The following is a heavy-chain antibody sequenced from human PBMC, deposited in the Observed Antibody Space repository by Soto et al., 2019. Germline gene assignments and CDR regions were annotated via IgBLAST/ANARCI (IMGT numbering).Heavy chain of an antibody. CDR1: GFTFSGYS. CDR2: ISSSSSTI. V-gene: IGHV3-48*02. D-gene: IGHD3-22*01. J-gene: IGHJ4*02. CDR3: ARVTYYYDSSGNSPDY. Sequence: GSLRLSCAASGFTFSGYSMNWGRQAPGKGLEWVSYISSSSSTIYYADSVKGRFTISRDNAKNSLYLQMNSLRDEDTAVYYCARVTYYYDSSGNSPDYWGQGTLVTVSS.